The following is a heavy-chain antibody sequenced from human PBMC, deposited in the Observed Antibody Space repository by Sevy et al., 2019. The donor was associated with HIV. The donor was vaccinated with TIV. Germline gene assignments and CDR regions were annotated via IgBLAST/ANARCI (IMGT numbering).Heavy chain of an antibody. D-gene: IGHD3-9*01. CDR1: GGSISSYY. CDR3: ARDMKYYDILSRDYGMDV. Sequence: SETLSFTCTVSGGSISSYYWSWIRQPAGKGLEWIGRIYTSGSTNYNPSLKSRVTLSVDTSKNQFSLKLSSVTAADTAVYYCARDMKYYDILSRDYGMDVRGQGTTVTVSS. CDR2: IYTSGST. V-gene: IGHV4-4*07. J-gene: IGHJ6*02.